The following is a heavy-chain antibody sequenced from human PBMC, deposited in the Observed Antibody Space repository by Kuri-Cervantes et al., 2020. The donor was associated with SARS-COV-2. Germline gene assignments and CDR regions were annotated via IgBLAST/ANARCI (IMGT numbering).Heavy chain of an antibody. J-gene: IGHJ6*02. CDR3: ARPYYYDSSGYRSHLGYYGMDV. CDR1: GGTFSSYA. V-gene: IGHV1-69*06. CDR2: IIPIFGTA. D-gene: IGHD3-22*01. Sequence: SVTVSCKASGGTFSSYAISWVRQAPGQGLEWMGGIIPIFGTANYAQKFQGRVTITADKSTSTAYMELSSLRSEDTAVYHCARPYYYDSSGYRSHLGYYGMDVWGQGTTVTVSS.